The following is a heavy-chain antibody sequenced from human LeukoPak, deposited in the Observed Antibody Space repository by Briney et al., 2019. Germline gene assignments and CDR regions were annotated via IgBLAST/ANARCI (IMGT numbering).Heavy chain of an antibody. CDR1: GGSISSGGYS. CDR3: ARGDVGTAMTFDY. D-gene: IGHD5-18*01. Sequence: PSETLSLTCAVSGGSISSGGYSWSWIRQPPGKGLEWIGYIYHSGSTYYNPSLKSRVTISVDRSKNQFSLKLSSVTAADTAVYYCARGDVGTAMTFDYWGQGTLVTVSS. J-gene: IGHJ4*02. CDR2: IYHSGST. V-gene: IGHV4-30-2*01.